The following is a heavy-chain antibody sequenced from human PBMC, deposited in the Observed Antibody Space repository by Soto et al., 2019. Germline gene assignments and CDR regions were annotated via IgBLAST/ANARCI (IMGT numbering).Heavy chain of an antibody. V-gene: IGHV1-2*02. J-gene: IGHJ5*02. CDR3: GRDRNSIMPERGIDP. CDR1: GYTFTGYF. CDR2: INPKSGAT. D-gene: IGHD2-15*01. Sequence: QVQLVQSGAEMKKPGASVNVSCKASGYTFTGYFIYWVRQAPGQGLEWMGWINPKSGATRYAQKFQGRVTVTRDSSISTAYMELRRLTSDDTAVYYCGRDRNSIMPERGIDPWGQGTLVTVSS.